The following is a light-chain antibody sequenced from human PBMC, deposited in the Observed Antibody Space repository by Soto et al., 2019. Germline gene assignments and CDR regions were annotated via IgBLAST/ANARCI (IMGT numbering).Light chain of an antibody. J-gene: IGKJ1*01. CDR2: GAS. CDR3: QQYGISPRT. V-gene: IGKV3-20*01. CDR1: QSVSNDF. Sequence: QTTSTLSLSPGERATLSCRASQSVSNDFLAWYQQKPGQAPRLLMYGASSRAIGIPDRFSGSGSGTDFTLSISRLQPEDIAVYYCQQYGISPRTFGQGTKVDIK.